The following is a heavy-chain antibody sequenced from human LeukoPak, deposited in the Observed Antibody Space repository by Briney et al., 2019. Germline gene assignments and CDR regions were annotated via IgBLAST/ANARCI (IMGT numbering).Heavy chain of an antibody. J-gene: IGHJ5*02. V-gene: IGHV4-30-2*01. D-gene: IGHD2-2*01. Sequence: PSETLSLTCTVSGGSISSGGYYWSWIRQPPGKGLEWIGYIYHSGSTYYNPSLKSRVTISVDRSKNQFSLKLSSVTAADTAVYYCARGVRDIVVVPAANGYNWFDPWGQGTLVTVSS. CDR2: IYHSGST. CDR1: GGSISSGGYY. CDR3: ARGVRDIVVVPAANGYNWFDP.